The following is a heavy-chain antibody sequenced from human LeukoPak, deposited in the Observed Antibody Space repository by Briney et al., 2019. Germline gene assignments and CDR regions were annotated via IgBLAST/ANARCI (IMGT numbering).Heavy chain of an antibody. D-gene: IGHD3-3*01. V-gene: IGHV3-30*02. CDR3: ANGITIFRLAPMVFAY. CDR1: GFSFSSYC. CDR2: IRSDGSDT. J-gene: IGHJ4*02. Sequence: GGSLRLSCVASGFSFSSYCMHWVRQAPGKGLDWVAFIRSDGSDTYYADSVKGRFTISRDNSKNPLYLQMNSLRAEDTAVYYCANGITIFRLAPMVFAYWGQRTLVSVSS.